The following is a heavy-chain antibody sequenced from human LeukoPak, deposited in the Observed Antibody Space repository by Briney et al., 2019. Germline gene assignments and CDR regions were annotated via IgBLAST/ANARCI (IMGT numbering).Heavy chain of an antibody. D-gene: IGHD3-22*01. CDR3: ARLYYYDSSGYANWFDP. CDR2: IYPGDSDT. Sequence: PGESLKISCKASGYSFISSWIGWVRQMPGKGLEWMGIIYPGDSDTRYSPSFQGQVTISADRSISTAYLQWSSLKASDTAMYYCARLYYYDSSGYANWFDPWGQGTLVTVSS. CDR1: GYSFISSW. J-gene: IGHJ5*02. V-gene: IGHV5-51*01.